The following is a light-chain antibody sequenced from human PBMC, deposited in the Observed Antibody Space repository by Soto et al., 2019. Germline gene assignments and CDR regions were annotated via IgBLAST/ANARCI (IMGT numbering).Light chain of an antibody. CDR1: QTVTSY. J-gene: IGKJ1*01. V-gene: IGKV1-39*01. Sequence: VHLTQSPSSLSASVGESLTLSCRASQTVTSYLNWYQQKPGKAPKLLIYAASTLQSGVPSRFSGSGSATGFTLTIISLQPEDFETYYCQQSYRFPKTFGRGTKVDIK. CDR2: AAS. CDR3: QQSYRFPKT.